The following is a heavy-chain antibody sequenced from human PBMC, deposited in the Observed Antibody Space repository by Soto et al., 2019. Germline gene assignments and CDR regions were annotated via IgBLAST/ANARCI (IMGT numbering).Heavy chain of an antibody. D-gene: IGHD2-2*01. CDR1: GFTFTSSA. Sequence: QMQLVQSGPEVKKPGTSVKVSCKTSGFTFTSSAMQWVRQARGQRLEWIGWIVVGSGHTNYAQKFQERVTITRDMSTSTAYMQLSSLRSEGTAVYYCAAASSTSGGYYGMDVWGQGTTVTVSS. J-gene: IGHJ6*02. CDR3: AAASSTSGGYYGMDV. CDR2: IVVGSGHT. V-gene: IGHV1-58*02.